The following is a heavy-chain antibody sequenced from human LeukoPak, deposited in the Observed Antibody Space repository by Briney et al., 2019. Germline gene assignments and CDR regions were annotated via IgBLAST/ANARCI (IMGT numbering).Heavy chain of an antibody. V-gene: IGHV3-21*01. CDR1: GFTFSSYA. CDR2: ISSSSSYI. J-gene: IGHJ3*01. CDR3: ARAIGARWEHLGAFDF. Sequence: PGGSLRLSCAASGFTFSSYAMSWVRQAPGKGLEWVSSISSSSSYIYYADSVKGRFIISRDNAKNSLFLQMNSLRAEDTAVYYCARAIGARWEHLGAFDFWGQGTMVTVSS. D-gene: IGHD1-26*01.